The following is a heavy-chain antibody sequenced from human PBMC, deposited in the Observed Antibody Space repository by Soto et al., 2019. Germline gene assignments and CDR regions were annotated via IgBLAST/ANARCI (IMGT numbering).Heavy chain of an antibody. Sequence: EVQLVESGGGLVQPGGSLTLSCAASGFLFKNYEVDWVRQAPGKGPEWISDINENSGTIYYADSVRCRFTISRDNAKNSLYLQMNSLRAEDTDVYFCVREYCSGGICSDAFDVWGQGTLVTVSS. CDR2: INENSGTI. CDR3: VREYCSGGICSDAFDV. J-gene: IGHJ3*01. D-gene: IGHD2-15*01. V-gene: IGHV3-48*03. CDR1: GFLFKNYE.